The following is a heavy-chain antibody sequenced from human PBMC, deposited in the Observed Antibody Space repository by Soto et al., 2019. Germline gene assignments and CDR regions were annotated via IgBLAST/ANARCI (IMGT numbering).Heavy chain of an antibody. CDR2: ITGSGENT. V-gene: IGHV3-23*01. Sequence: GGSLRLSCAASGLTFDNYAMNWVRQAPGKGLEWVSGITGSGENTYYADSVKGRFTISRDNSKNTLYVQLNSLRVEDTAIYYCAKVSLGATTITDFYYYGMDVWGQGTRVTVSS. CDR1: GLTFDNYA. D-gene: IGHD1-26*01. CDR3: AKVSLGATTITDFYYYGMDV. J-gene: IGHJ6*02.